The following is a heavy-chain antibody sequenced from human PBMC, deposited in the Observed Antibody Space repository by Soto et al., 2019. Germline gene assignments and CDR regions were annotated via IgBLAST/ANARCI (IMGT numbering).Heavy chain of an antibody. V-gene: IGHV3-7*03. CDR3: ARAMHSGYDLYGVDV. CDR2: IKQDGSEK. CDR1: GFTFSSYW. Sequence: GGSLRLSCAASGFTFSSYWMSWVRQAPGKGLEWVANIKQDGSEKYYVDSVKGRFTISRDNAKNSLYLQMNSLRAEDTAVYYCARAMHSGYDLYGVDVWGQGTTVTVSS. J-gene: IGHJ6*02. D-gene: IGHD5-12*01.